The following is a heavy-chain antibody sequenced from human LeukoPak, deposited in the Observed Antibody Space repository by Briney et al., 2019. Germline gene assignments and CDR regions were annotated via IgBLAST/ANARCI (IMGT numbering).Heavy chain of an antibody. D-gene: IGHD6-19*01. Sequence: SETLSLTCAVYGGSFSGYYWSWIRQPPGKGLEWIGEINHSGSTNYNPSLKSRVTISVDTSKNQFSLKLSSVTAADTAVYYCARVDPQWAGNLDPRDWFDPWGQGTLVTVSS. CDR1: GGSFSGYY. V-gene: IGHV4-34*01. J-gene: IGHJ5*02. CDR3: ARVDPQWAGNLDPRDWFDP. CDR2: INHSGST.